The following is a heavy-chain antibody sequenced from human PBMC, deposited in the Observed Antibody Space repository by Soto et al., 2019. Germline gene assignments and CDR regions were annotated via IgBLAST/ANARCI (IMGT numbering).Heavy chain of an antibody. D-gene: IGHD4-17*01. CDR1: GFTFSSYA. CDR3: AREDGDYVLSPLFDP. V-gene: IGHV3-30-3*01. J-gene: IGHJ5*01. CDR2: ISYDGSNK. Sequence: QVQLVESGGGVVQPGRSLRLSCAASGFTFSSYAMHWVCQAPGKGLEWVAVISYDGSNKYYADSVKGRFTISRDNSKNTLYLQMNSLRAEDTAVDYCAREDGDYVLSPLFDPWGQGTLVTVSS.